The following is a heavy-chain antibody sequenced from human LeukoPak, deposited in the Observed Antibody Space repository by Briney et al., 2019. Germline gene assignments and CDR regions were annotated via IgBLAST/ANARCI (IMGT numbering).Heavy chain of an antibody. V-gene: IGHV4-59*01. CDR1: GGSISSYY. Sequence: PSETLSLTCSVSGGSISSYYWSWIRQPPGKGLEWIGYSYYSGSTNYNPSLKSRITISVDTSKNQFSLKLSSVTAADTAVYYCAKSGRRYYDSSGYYDSDFDYWGQGTLVTVSS. D-gene: IGHD3-22*01. CDR2: SYYSGST. CDR3: AKSGRRYYDSSGYYDSDFDY. J-gene: IGHJ4*02.